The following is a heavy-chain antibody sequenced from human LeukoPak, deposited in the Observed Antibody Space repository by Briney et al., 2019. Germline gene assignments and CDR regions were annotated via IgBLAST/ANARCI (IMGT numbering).Heavy chain of an antibody. J-gene: IGHJ3*02. Sequence: GGSLRLSCAASGFTFSSYAMHWVRQAPGKGLEYVSAISSNGGSTYYANSVKGRFTISRDNSKNTLYLQMNSLRAEDTAVYYCAREGITMVRGAPRGNAFDIWGQGTMVTVSS. CDR3: AREGITMVRGAPRGNAFDI. V-gene: IGHV3-64*01. CDR2: ISSNGGST. D-gene: IGHD3-10*01. CDR1: GFTFSSYA.